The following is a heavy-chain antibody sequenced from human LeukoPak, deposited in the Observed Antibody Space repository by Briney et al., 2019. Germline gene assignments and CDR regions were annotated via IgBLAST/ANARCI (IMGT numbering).Heavy chain of an antibody. CDR3: AKALGTNGYFQLPIDF. J-gene: IGHJ4*02. D-gene: IGHD2-8*01. Sequence: GGSLRLSCAASGFTFDDYGMSWVRQAPGKGLECVSAITAPGDATYYADSVKGRFSISRDNSKNTLYLLLNSLRVEDTALYYCAKALGTNGYFQLPIDFWGQGTLVTVSS. CDR2: ITAPGDAT. CDR1: GFTFDDYG. V-gene: IGHV3-23*01.